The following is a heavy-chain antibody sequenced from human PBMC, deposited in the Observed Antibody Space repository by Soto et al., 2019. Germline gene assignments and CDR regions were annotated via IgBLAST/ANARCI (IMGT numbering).Heavy chain of an antibody. CDR3: AASYCSSTSCAYYFDY. CDR2: IIPILGIA. J-gene: IGHJ4*02. CDR1: GGTFSSYT. V-gene: IGHV1-69*02. Sequence: QVQLVQSGAEVKKPGSSVKVSCKASGGTFSSYTISWVRQAPGQGLEWMGRIIPILGIANYAQKFQGRVTITADKSTSTAYMELSSLRSEDPAVYYCAASYCSSTSCAYYFDYWGQGTLVTVSS. D-gene: IGHD2-2*01.